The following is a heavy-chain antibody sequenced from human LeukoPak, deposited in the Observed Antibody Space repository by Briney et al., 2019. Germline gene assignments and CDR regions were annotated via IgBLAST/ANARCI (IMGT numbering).Heavy chain of an antibody. J-gene: IGHJ5*02. CDR3: ARRITMVRVKRGNWFDP. V-gene: IGHV4-61*02. Sequence: SETLSLTCTVSGGSISSGSYYWSWIRQPAGKGLEWIGRIYTSGSTNYNPSLKSRVTISVDTSKNQFSLKLSSVTAADTAVYYCARRITMVRVKRGNWFDPWGQGTLVTVSS. CDR2: IYTSGST. CDR1: GGSISSGSYY. D-gene: IGHD3-10*01.